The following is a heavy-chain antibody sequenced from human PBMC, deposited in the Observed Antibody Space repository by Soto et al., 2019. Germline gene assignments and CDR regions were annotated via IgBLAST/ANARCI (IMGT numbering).Heavy chain of an antibody. J-gene: IGHJ4*02. D-gene: IGHD5-12*01. CDR1: GDIFSRFW. CDR3: ARDSGYEGREYDF. V-gene: IGHV5-51*01. Sequence: PGESLKISCTGSGDIFSRFWINWVRQVPGKGLEWMGIIYPGDSDARYSPSFQGQVTISVDKSTSTAYLQWSSLKASDTALYFCARDSGYEGREYDFWGQGTLVTVSS. CDR2: IYPGDSDA.